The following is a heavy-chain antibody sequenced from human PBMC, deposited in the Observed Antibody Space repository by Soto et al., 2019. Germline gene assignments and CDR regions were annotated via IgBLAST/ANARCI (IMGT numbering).Heavy chain of an antibody. J-gene: IGHJ6*02. D-gene: IGHD5-12*01. CDR1: GGSISSYY. V-gene: IGHV4-59*08. Sequence: SETLSLTCTVSGGSISSYYWSWIRQPPGKGLEWIGYIYYSGSTNYNPSLKSRVTISVDTSKNQFSLKLSSVTAADTAVYYCASTDRSGYEYYYYYGLDVWGQGTMVTVS. CDR2: IYYSGST. CDR3: ASTDRSGYEYYYYYGLDV.